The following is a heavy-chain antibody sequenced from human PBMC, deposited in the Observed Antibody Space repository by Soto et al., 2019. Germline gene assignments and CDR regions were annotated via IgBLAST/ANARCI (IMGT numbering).Heavy chain of an antibody. CDR2: FDPEDGET. CDR3: ATGVSIVQAFLDY. J-gene: IGHJ4*02. V-gene: IGHV1-24*01. Sequence: ASVKVSCKVSGYTLTELSMHCVRQAPGKGLEWMGGFDPEDGETIYAQKFQGRVTMTEDTSTDTAYMELSSLRSEDTAVYYCATGVSIVQAFLDYWGQGTLVTVSS. D-gene: IGHD2-15*01. CDR1: GYTLTELS.